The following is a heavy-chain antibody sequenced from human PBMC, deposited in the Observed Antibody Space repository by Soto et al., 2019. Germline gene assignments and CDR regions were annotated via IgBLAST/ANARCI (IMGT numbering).Heavy chain of an antibody. D-gene: IGHD6-13*01. CDR2: INPILGIA. CDR3: ARTPQLVLSYFDY. J-gene: IGHJ4*02. CDR1: GGTFSSYT. V-gene: IGHV1-69*02. Sequence: SVKVSCKASGGTFSSYTISWVRQAPGQGLEWMGRINPILGIANYAQKFQGRVTITADKSTSTVYMELSSLRSEDTAVYYCARTPQLVLSYFDYWGQGTLVTVSS.